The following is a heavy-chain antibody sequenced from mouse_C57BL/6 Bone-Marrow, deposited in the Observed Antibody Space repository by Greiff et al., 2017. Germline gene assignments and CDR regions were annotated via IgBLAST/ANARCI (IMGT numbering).Heavy chain of an antibody. CDR1: GFNIKDDY. J-gene: IGHJ3*01. V-gene: IGHV14-4*01. CDR3: TTDGNLSVLAY. D-gene: IGHD2-1*01. CDR2: IDPENGDT. Sequence: VQLQQSGAELVRPGASVKLSCTASGFNIKDDYMHWVKQRPEQGLEWIGWIDPENGDTEYASKFQGKAAITADTTSNTAYLQLSSLTSEDTAVYDSTTDGNLSVLAYWGQGTRVTVSA.